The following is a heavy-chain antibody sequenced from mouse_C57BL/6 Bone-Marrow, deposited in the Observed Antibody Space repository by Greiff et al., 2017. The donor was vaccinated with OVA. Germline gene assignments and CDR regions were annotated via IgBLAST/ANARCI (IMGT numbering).Heavy chain of an antibody. CDR1: GYTFTSYW. V-gene: IGHV1-64*01. D-gene: IGHD2-12*01. J-gene: IGHJ2*01. CDR2: IHPSSGST. Sequence: QVQLQQPGAELVKPGASVKLSCKASGYTFTSYWMHWVKQRPGQGLEWIGMIHPSSGSTNYNEKFKSKATLTVDTSSSTAYMQLSSLTSEDSAVEYGAKWGIAKCYVDYWGQGTTLTVSS. CDR3: AKWGIAKCYVDY.